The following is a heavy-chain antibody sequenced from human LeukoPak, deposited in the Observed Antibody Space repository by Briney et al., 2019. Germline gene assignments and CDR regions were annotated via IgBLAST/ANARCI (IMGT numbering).Heavy chain of an antibody. V-gene: IGHV1-69*13. CDR3: ARTRHPIGTPLDV. D-gene: IGHD1-14*01. CDR2: IIPIFGTA. CDR1: GGTFSSYA. J-gene: IGHJ6*02. Sequence: SVKVSCKASGGTFSSYAISWVRQAPGQGLVWMGGIIPIFGTANYAQKFQGRVTITADESTSTAYMELSSLRSEDTAVYYCARTRHPIGTPLDVWGQGTTVTVSS.